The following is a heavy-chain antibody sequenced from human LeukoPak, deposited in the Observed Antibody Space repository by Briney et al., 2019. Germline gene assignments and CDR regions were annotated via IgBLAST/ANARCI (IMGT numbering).Heavy chain of an antibody. CDR3: ARADFWSGSDY. J-gene: IGHJ4*02. V-gene: IGHV3-30*01. D-gene: IGHD3-3*01. CDR1: GYTFTGYY. CDR2: ISYDGSNK. Sequence: SCKASGYTFTGYYMHWVRQAPGKGLEWVAVISYDGSNKYYADSVKGRFTISRDNSKNTLYLQMNSLRAEDTAVYYCARADFWSGSDYWGQGTLVTVSS.